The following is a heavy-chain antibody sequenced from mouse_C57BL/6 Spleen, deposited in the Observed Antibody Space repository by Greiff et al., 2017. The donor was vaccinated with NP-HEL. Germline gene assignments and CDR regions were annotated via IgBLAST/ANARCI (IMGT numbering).Heavy chain of an antibody. CDR1: GYTFTTYP. Sequence: QVQLQQSGAELVKPGASVKMSCKASGYTFTTYPIEWMKQNHGKSLEWIGNFHPYNDDTKYNEKFKGKATLTVEKSSSTVFLELSRLTSDDSAVYYCARGGRYDGYYVRFAYWGQGTLVTVSA. D-gene: IGHD2-3*01. CDR3: ARGGRYDGYYVRFAY. V-gene: IGHV1-47*01. CDR2: FHPYNDDT. J-gene: IGHJ3*01.